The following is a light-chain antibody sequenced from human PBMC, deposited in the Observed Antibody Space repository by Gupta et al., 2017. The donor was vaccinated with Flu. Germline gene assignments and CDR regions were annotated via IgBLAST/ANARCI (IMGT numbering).Light chain of an antibody. J-gene: IGLJ2*01. Sequence: SYVLTQPPSLSVAPGKTARITCGGNNIGSKSVHWYQQKPGQAPVLVVHDDSGRPSGIPERFSGSNSGNTATLTISRVEAGDEADYYCQVWDSSSDHVVFGGGTKLTVL. CDR1: NIGSKS. CDR3: QVWDSSSDHVV. V-gene: IGLV3-21*03. CDR2: DDS.